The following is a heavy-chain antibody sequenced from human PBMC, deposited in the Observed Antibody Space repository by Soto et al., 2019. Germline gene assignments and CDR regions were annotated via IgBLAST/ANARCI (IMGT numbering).Heavy chain of an antibody. CDR3: ARDRAAGGNSEWFFDL. CDR1: GGSISSYY. CDR2: IYYSGST. Sequence: QVQLQESGPGLVKPSETLSLTCTVSGGSISSYYWSWIRQPPGKGLEWIGYIYYSGSTNYNPSLKRRVTISVDTSKNQFSLKLSAVTAADTAVYYCARDRAAGGNSEWFFDLWGRGTLVTVSS. J-gene: IGHJ2*01. V-gene: IGHV4-59*01. D-gene: IGHD6-13*01.